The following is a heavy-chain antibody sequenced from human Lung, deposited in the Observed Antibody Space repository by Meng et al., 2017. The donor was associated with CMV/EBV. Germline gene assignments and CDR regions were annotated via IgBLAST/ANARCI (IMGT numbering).Heavy chain of an antibody. CDR1: GDSITNHNW. Sequence: VQLRESGPALVKPSETLSLTCAVSGDSITNHNWWAWVRQPPGKGLEWIGEIHHRGSSAYNPSLKSRVSMSIDKSKNQFSLKLTSVTAADTAVYHCLRRSGGSVWGQGTLVTVSS. CDR2: IHHRGSS. D-gene: IGHD3-10*01. J-gene: IGHJ1*01. V-gene: IGHV4-4*02. CDR3: LRRSGGSV.